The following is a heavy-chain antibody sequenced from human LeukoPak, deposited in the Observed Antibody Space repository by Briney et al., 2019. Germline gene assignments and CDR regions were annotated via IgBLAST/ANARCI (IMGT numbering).Heavy chain of an antibody. J-gene: IGHJ3*02. D-gene: IGHD6-13*01. CDR1: GGSISSGGYY. CDR3: ARAPAGYSSSWSPEGAFDI. V-gene: IGHV4-31*03. CDR2: IYYSGST. Sequence: SETLSLTCTVSGGSISSGGYYWSWIRQHPGEGLEWIGYIYYSGSTYYNPSLKSRVTISVDTSKNQFSLKLSSVTAADTAVYYCARAPAGYSSSWSPEGAFDIWGQGTMVTVSS.